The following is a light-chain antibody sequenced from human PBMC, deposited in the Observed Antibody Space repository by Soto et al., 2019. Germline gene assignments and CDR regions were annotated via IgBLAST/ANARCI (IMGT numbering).Light chain of an antibody. CDR2: GAS. CDR1: HNIHSDY. J-gene: IGKJ2*01. V-gene: IGKV3-20*01. CDR3: QKYGSSHT. Sequence: EIVLTQSPGTLSLSPGARATLSCRATHNIHSDYLAWYQQKLGQAPRLLIYGASSRATGIPDRFSGSGSRTDFTLTISRLEPEDFAVYYCQKYGSSHTFGQGTKLEIK.